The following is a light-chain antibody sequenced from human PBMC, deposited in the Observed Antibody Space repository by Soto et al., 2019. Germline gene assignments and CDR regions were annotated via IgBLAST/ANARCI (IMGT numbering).Light chain of an antibody. V-gene: IGKV3-20*01. CDR3: QQYGNTPWT. Sequence: VLTQSPGTRSLSPGERAPLSCRAIQSMSNSYLAWYQQKPGQAPRLVIYGASSRATGIPDRFSGSGSGTDFTLTISRLEPEDFAVYYCQQYGNTPWTFGQGTKVDIK. CDR2: GAS. J-gene: IGKJ1*01. CDR1: QSMSNSY.